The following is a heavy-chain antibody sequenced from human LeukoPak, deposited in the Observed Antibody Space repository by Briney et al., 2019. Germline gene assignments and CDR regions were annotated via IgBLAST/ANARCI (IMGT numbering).Heavy chain of an antibody. CDR1: GFTFSSYS. CDR3: ARDASSSTSLLHDAFDI. CDR2: ISSSSSYI. V-gene: IGHV3-21*01. J-gene: IGHJ3*02. D-gene: IGHD2-2*01. Sequence: GGSLRLSCAASGFTFSSYSMNWVRQAPGKGLEWVSSISSSSSYIYYADSVKGRFTIFRDNAKNSLYLQMNSLRAEDTAVYYCARDASSSTSLLHDAFDIWGQGTMVTVSS.